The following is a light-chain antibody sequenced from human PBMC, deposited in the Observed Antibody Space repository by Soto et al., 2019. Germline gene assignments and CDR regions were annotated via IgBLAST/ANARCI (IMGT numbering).Light chain of an antibody. V-gene: IGKV1-12*01. CDR1: QRIRSW. J-gene: IGKJ4*01. Sequence: DIHMSRSPFSISRYLVDIVATAVRASQRIRSWLAWYKQKPGRANKLLIYDASSMETGAQSRFTGSGYGIDFTLTISSLQPEDTAIYYCQQARNWLLTFGEGTKVDIK. CDR3: QQARNWLLT. CDR2: DAS.